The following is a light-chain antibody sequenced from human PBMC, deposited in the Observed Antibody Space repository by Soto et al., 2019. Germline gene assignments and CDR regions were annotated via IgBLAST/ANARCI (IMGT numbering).Light chain of an antibody. J-gene: IGLJ1*01. CDR1: SNDVGAYNY. CDR3: CSYAVRDTFYV. V-gene: IGLV2-11*01. Sequence: QSALTQPRSVSGSPGQSVIISCTGTSNDVGAYNYVSWYQQHPGKAPRLVIYDVSKRPSGVPARFSGSKSGNTASLTISGRQADDEAEYFCCSYAVRDTFYVFGTGTKVTVL. CDR2: DVS.